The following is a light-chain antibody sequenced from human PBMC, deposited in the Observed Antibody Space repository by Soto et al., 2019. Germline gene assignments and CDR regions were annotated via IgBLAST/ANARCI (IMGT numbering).Light chain of an antibody. CDR3: QEYIHWPPGM. CDR1: QFVSRR. V-gene: IGKV3-15*01. J-gene: IGKJ1*01. CDR2: DTS. Sequence: EIVVTKSPATLYASPGARVSLSCRASQFVSRRLAWYQQRLGQVPRLLIYDTSTRAPGISARFSGSGSGTEFTRTISSLQSEDFAVYYCQEYIHWPPGMFGPGTPGDIK.